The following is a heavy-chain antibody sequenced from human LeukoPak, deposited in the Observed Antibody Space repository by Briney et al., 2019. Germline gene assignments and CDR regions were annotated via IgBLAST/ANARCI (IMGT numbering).Heavy chain of an antibody. J-gene: IGHJ4*02. CDR2: INPNSGGT. CDR3: ARDLRCSGGSCSDY. CDR1: GYTFTGYY. V-gene: IGHV1-2*02. Sequence: ASVKVSCKAPGYTFTGYYMHWVRQAPGQGLEWMGWINPNSGGTNYAQQFQGRVTMTRDTSISTAYMELSRLRSDDTAVYYCARDLRCSGGSCSDYWGQGTLVTVSS. D-gene: IGHD2-15*01.